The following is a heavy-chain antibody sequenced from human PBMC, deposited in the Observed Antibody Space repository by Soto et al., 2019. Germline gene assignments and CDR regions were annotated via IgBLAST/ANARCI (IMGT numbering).Heavy chain of an antibody. CDR3: AKDWPYYYDSSGYSDLFQH. V-gene: IGHV3-23*01. CDR1: GFTFSSYA. Sequence: GGSLRLSCAASGFTFSSYAMSWVRQAPGKGLEWVSAISGSGGSTYYADSVKGRFTISRDNSKNTLYLQMNSLRAGDTAVYYCAKDWPYYYDSSGYSDLFQHWGQGTLVTVSS. CDR2: ISGSGGST. D-gene: IGHD3-22*01. J-gene: IGHJ1*01.